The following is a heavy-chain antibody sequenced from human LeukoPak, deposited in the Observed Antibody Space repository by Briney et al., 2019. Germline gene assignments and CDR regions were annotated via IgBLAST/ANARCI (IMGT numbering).Heavy chain of an antibody. Sequence: GGSLRLSCAASGFIFKDFWMIWVRQAPGKGLEWVANIKQDGSEKYYVDSVKGRFTISRDNAKNSLYLQMNTLRAEDTAMYYCAKDAQPRSRWFDPWGQGTLVTVCS. D-gene: IGHD3-16*01. CDR1: GFIFKDFW. V-gene: IGHV3-7*03. CDR3: AKDAQPRSRWFDP. J-gene: IGHJ5*02. CDR2: IKQDGSEK.